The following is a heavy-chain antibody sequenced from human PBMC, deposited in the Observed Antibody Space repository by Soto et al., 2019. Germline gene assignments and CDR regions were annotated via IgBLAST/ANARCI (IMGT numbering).Heavy chain of an antibody. CDR1: GGTFSSYA. Sequence: SVKVSCKASGGTFSSYAISWVRQAPGQGLEWMGGIIPIFGTANYAQKFQGRVTITADESTSTAYMELSSLRSEDTAVYYCATNSITIFGVVITNQHYSMDVWGQGTTVTVSS. CDR2: IIPIFGTA. J-gene: IGHJ6*02. V-gene: IGHV1-69*13. CDR3: ATNSITIFGVVITNQHYSMDV. D-gene: IGHD3-3*01.